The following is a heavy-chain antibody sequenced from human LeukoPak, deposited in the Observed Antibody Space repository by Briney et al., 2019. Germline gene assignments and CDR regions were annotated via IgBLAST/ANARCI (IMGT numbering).Heavy chain of an antibody. J-gene: IGHJ5*02. CDR3: ARGQHYDVLTGRFFNWFDP. D-gene: IGHD3-9*01. V-gene: IGHV4-34*01. CDR2: INHSGST. CDR1: GGSFSGYY. Sequence: PSETLSLTCAVYGGSFSGYYWSWIRQPPGKGLEWIGEINHSGSTNYNPSVKSRVTISLDTSNNQFSLKQTSVTAADTAVYCARGQHYDVLTGRFFNWFDPWGQGTLVTVSS.